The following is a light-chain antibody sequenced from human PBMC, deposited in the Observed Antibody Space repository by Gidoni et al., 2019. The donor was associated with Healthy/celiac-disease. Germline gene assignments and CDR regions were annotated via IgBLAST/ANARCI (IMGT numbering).Light chain of an antibody. Sequence: SSELTQDAAASVALGQTVRITCQGDSLRRYYASWYQQKPGQAPVLVIYGKNNRPSGIPDRFSGSSSGNTASLTITGAQAEDEADYYCNSRDSSGNHVVFGGGTKLTVL. CDR2: GKN. CDR3: NSRDSSGNHVV. V-gene: IGLV3-19*01. CDR1: SLRRYY. J-gene: IGLJ2*01.